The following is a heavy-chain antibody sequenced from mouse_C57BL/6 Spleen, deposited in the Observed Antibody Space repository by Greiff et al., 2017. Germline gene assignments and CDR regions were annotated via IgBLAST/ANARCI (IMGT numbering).Heavy chain of an antibody. CDR3: ARPNHTGAWFAY. CDR1: GYTFTSYW. J-gene: IGHJ3*01. D-gene: IGHD6-1*01. V-gene: IGHV1-69*01. Sequence: QVQLKESGAELVMPGASVKLSCKASGYTFTSYWMHWVKQRPGQGLEWIGEIDPSDSYTNYNQKFKGKSTLTVDKSSSTAYMQLSSLTSEDSAVYYCARPNHTGAWFAYWGQGTLVTVSA. CDR2: IDPSDSYT.